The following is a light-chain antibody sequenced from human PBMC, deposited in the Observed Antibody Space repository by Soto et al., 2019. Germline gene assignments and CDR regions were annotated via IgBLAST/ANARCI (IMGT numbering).Light chain of an antibody. V-gene: IGLV7-46*01. Sequence: QAVVTQEPSLTVSPGGTVTLTCGSTAGAVTSGHYPYWIQQKPGQAPRTLIYDTSDKHSWTPARFSGSLLGGKSALTLSGAQPEDEAEYYCLLSYSGARVFGGGTQLTVL. CDR2: DTS. J-gene: IGLJ2*01. CDR1: AGAVTSGHY. CDR3: LLSYSGARV.